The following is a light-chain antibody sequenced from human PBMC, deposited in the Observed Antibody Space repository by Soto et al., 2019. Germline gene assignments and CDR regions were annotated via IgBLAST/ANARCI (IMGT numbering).Light chain of an antibody. CDR1: QSISSIY. V-gene: IGKV3-20*01. CDR3: QQYTTSPPMYT. J-gene: IGKJ2*01. CDR2: GAS. Sequence: ESVLTQSPGTPSLSPGERATLSCRTSQSISSIYLAWYQQKPGQAPRLLISGASSRATGIPDRFSGIGSGTEFTLTISRLEPEDFAVYFCQQYTTSPPMYTFGQGTKLEIK.